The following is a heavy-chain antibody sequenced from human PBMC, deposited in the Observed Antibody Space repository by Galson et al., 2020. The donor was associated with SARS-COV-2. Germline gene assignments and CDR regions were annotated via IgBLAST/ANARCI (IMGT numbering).Heavy chain of an antibody. Sequence: SQTLSLTCAVSGASFNSSYWSWIRQPPGRGLEYIGEINDSGNPTYNPSLKSRVAISLDTSKRHLSLTLTSVTAADTAVYFCANLMIGAPNWFDPWGQGTLVTVSS. CDR1: GASFNSSY. V-gene: IGHV4-34*01. CDR3: ANLMIGAPNWFDP. J-gene: IGHJ5*02. CDR2: INDSGNP. D-gene: IGHD2-21*01.